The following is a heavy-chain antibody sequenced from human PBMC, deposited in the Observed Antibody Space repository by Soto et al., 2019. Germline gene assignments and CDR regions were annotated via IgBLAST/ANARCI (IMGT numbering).Heavy chain of an antibody. V-gene: IGHV3-21*01. CDR2: ISSSSSYI. Sequence: EVQLVESGGGLVKPGGSLRLSCAASGFTFSSYSMNWVRQAPGKGLEWVSSISSSSSYIYYADSVKGRFTISRDNAKKSRYLQMHSRRAEDTAVYYCARDLSRSGYDFGSGYSYYYYYMDVWGKGTTVTVSS. J-gene: IGHJ6*03. CDR1: GFTFSSYS. CDR3: ARDLSRSGYDFGSGYSYYYYYMDV. D-gene: IGHD3-3*01.